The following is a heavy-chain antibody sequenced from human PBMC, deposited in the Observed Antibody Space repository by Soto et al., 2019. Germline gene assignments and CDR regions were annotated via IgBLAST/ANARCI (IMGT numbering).Heavy chain of an antibody. Sequence: QLQLQESGSGLVKPSQTLSLTCAVSGGSINSGGYSWSWIRQPPGKGLEWIGYISHSGSTYSNPSLKRRVTISVDRSKYQFSLKLRTVTAADTAVYYCARGGLLPDYWGQGTLVTVSS. V-gene: IGHV4-30-2*01. CDR2: ISHSGST. D-gene: IGHD2-15*01. CDR3: ARGGLLPDY. J-gene: IGHJ4*02. CDR1: GGSINSGGYS.